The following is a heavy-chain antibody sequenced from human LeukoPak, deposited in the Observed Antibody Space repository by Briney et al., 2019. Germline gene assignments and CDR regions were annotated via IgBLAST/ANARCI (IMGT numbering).Heavy chain of an antibody. CDR2: VYNSGST. J-gene: IGHJ3*02. CDR1: GGSISSYY. CDR3: ARDPRPDGFDI. Sequence: SETLSLTCTVSGGSISSYYWSWIRQPAGKGLEWIGRVYNSGSTNYNPSLKSRVTMSIDTSKNQFSLRLSSVTAADTAVYYCARDPRPDGFDIWGQGTMVIVSS. V-gene: IGHV4-4*07.